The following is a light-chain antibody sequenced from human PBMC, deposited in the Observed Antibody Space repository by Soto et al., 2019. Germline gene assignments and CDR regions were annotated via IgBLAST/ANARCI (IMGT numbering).Light chain of an antibody. J-gene: IGKJ4*01. CDR3: QQRAYWSLS. CDR1: PNVYKY. V-gene: IGKV3-11*01. CDR2: DAS. Sequence: IVVTQSPPTPPPPTGEIANLSCSMSPNVYKYFARFQQKPCQPPRLLINDASNRATGIPARFRGSGSGTDFTLSISSPEPDDFAVYYCQQRAYWSLSYGGGNKVAI.